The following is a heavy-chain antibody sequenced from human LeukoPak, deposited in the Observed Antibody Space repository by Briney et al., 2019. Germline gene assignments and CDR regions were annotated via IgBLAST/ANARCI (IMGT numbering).Heavy chain of an antibody. CDR3: ARAYCSGGSCYYSVDY. V-gene: IGHV1-2*06. CDR2: TNPNSGGT. D-gene: IGHD2-15*01. Sequence: GASVKVSCKASGYTFTAYYMHWVRQAPGQGLEWMGRTNPNSGGTNYAQKFQGRVTMTRDTSISTAYMELSRLRSDDTAVYYCARAYCSGGSCYYSVDYWGQGTLVTVSS. J-gene: IGHJ4*02. CDR1: GYTFTAYY.